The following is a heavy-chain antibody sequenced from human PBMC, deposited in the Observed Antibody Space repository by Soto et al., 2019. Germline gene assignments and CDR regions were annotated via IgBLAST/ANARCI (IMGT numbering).Heavy chain of an antibody. J-gene: IGHJ4*02. D-gene: IGHD6-13*01. CDR2: IIPYYNTL. V-gene: IGHV1-69*01. Sequence: QAQVVQSGAEVRKPGSSVKLSCRASEGKFKSYAIAWVRQAPGQGLEWMGGIIPYYNTLNYAQKFQDRVTITADDSTNTVYMELSSLRSDDTAVYFCASGASRWYPYFFDSWAQGTLVTVSS. CDR3: ASGASRWYPYFFDS. CDR1: EGKFKSYA.